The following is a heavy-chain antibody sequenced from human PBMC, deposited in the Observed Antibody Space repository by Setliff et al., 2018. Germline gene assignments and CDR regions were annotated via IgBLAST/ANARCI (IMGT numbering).Heavy chain of an antibody. D-gene: IGHD6-19*01. Sequence: SETLSLTCTVSGGSISSGDSYWSWIRQPAGKGLEWIGHIYIGGSANYNPSLKSRVTMSIDTSKNQFSLKLNSVTAADMAVYYCAREQWLDPPGYYYMDVWAKGTTVTVSS. J-gene: IGHJ6*03. CDR2: IYIGGSA. CDR1: GGSISSGDSY. CDR3: AREQWLDPPGYYYMDV. V-gene: IGHV4-61*09.